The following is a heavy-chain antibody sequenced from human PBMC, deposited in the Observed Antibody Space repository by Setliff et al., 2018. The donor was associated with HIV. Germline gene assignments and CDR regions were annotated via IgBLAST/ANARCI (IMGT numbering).Heavy chain of an antibody. CDR1: GFSVGTYY. CDR2: IYSGGRA. J-gene: IGHJ4*02. Sequence: GSLRLSCAVYGFSVGTYYMTWVRQAPGKGLEWVSVIYSGGRAYYADSVKGRFTVSRDNSNNTLYLQMSSLRAEDTAVYYCARGALISWDSSDDLWYWGQGTLVTVSS. V-gene: IGHV3-53*01. CDR3: ARGALISWDSSDDLWY. D-gene: IGHD3-22*01.